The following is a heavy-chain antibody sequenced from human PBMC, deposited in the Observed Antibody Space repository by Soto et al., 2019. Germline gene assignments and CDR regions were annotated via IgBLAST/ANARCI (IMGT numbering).Heavy chain of an antibody. CDR1: GYTFTGYY. CDR2: INPNSGGT. D-gene: IGHD6-13*01. J-gene: IGHJ6*02. V-gene: IGHV1-2*04. Sequence: ASVKVSCKASGYTFTGYYMHWVRQAPGQGLEWMGWINPNSGGTNYAQKFQGWVTMTRDTSISTAHMELSRLRSDDTAVYYCARGRSSSSLNSDYYYYYYGIDVWGQGTTVTVSS. CDR3: ARGRSSSSLNSDYYYYYYGIDV.